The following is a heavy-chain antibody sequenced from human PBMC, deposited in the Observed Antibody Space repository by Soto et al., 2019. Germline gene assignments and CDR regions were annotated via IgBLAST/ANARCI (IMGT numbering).Heavy chain of an antibody. D-gene: IGHD3-10*01. Sequence: GGSLRLSCAASGFTFSSYAMHWVRQAPGKGLEWVAVISYDGSNKYYADSVKGRFTISRDNSKNTLYLQMNSLRAEDTAVYYCARDRFVLWFGDAFDYWGQGTLVTVSS. CDR1: GFTFSSYA. V-gene: IGHV3-30-3*01. CDR3: ARDRFVLWFGDAFDY. J-gene: IGHJ4*02. CDR2: ISYDGSNK.